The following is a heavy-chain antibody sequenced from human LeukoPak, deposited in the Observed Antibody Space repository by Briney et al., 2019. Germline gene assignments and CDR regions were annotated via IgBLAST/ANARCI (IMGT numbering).Heavy chain of an antibody. CDR1: GFTFSSYG. CDR2: IWYDGSNK. V-gene: IGHV3-33*01. J-gene: IGHJ6*04. D-gene: IGHD3-9*01. CDR3: ARVIYDTLLYYYYGMDV. Sequence: GGSLRLSCAASGFTFSSYGMHWVRQAPGKGLEWVAVIWYDGSNKYYADSVKGRFTISRDNSKNTLYLQMNSLRAEDTAVYYCARVIYDTLLYYYYGMDVWGKGTTVTVSS.